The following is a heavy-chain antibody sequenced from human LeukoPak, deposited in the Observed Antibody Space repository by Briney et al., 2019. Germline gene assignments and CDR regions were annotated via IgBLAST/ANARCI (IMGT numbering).Heavy chain of an antibody. CDR1: GYTFTSYA. Sequence: SVKVSCKASGYTFTSYAISWVRQAPGQALEWMGGVIPIFGTANSAQKFQGRVTITADEATSKAYMELSSLRSEDTAVYYCASEGIAVAGKGAFDIWGQGTMVTVSS. J-gene: IGHJ3*02. CDR2: VIPIFGTA. V-gene: IGHV1-69*13. D-gene: IGHD6-19*01. CDR3: ASEGIAVAGKGAFDI.